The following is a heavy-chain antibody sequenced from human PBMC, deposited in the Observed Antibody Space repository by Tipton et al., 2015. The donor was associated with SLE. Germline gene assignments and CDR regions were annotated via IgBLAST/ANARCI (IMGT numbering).Heavy chain of an antibody. D-gene: IGHD1-1*01. CDR3: ARSWNDAPPDLGY. V-gene: IGHV4-59*01. CDR1: GGSIGSFY. J-gene: IGHJ4*02. CDR2: IDYTANP. Sequence: LRLSCTVSGGSIGSFYWSWIRQPPGKGLEWIGNIDYTANPNYSPSLKSRVTISIDTSTNHFSLKLRSVTAADTAVYYCARSWNDAPPDLGYWGQGTLVTVSS.